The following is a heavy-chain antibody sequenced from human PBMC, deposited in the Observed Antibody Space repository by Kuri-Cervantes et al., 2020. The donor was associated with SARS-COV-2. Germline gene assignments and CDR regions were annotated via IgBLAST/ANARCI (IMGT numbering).Heavy chain of an antibody. J-gene: IGHJ4*02. Sequence: GGSLRLSCAASGFTFSSYGMHWVRQAPGKGLEWVAFIRYDGSNKYYADSVKGRFTISRDNAKSSVYLQMNSLRAEDTAVYYCARDYSYGPSGYYFDYWGQGTLVTVSS. CDR3: ARDYSYGPSGYYFDY. V-gene: IGHV3-30*02. CDR1: GFTFSSYG. CDR2: IRYDGSNK. D-gene: IGHD5-18*01.